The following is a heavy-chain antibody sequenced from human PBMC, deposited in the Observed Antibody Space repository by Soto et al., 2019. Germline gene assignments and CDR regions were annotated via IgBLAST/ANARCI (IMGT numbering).Heavy chain of an antibody. Sequence: PSETLSLTCTVSGGSIGSYYWSWIRQPPGKGLEWIGYIYYSGSTNYNPSLKSRVTISVDTSKNQFSLKLSSVTAADTAVYYCARRGGYYYDSSGYFDYWGQGTLVTSPQ. CDR1: GGSIGSYY. J-gene: IGHJ4*02. D-gene: IGHD3-22*01. CDR2: IYYSGST. V-gene: IGHV4-59*08. CDR3: ARRGGYYYDSSGYFDY.